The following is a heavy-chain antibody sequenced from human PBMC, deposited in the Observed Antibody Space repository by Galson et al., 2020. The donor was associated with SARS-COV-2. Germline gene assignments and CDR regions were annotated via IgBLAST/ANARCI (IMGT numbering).Heavy chain of an antibody. CDR3: ASFSGAAAGFDP. J-gene: IGHJ5*02. V-gene: IGHV4-34*01. CDR1: GGSFSGYY. D-gene: IGHD6-13*01. Sequence: SETLSLTCAVYGGSFSGYYWSWIRQPPGKGLEWIGEINHSGSTNYNPSLMSRVTISVDTSKNQFSLKLSSVTAADTAVYYCASFSGAAAGFDPWGQGTLVTVSS. CDR2: INHSGST.